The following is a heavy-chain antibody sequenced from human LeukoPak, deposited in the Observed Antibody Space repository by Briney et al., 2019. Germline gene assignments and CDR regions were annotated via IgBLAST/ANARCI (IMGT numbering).Heavy chain of an antibody. V-gene: IGHV3-23*01. CDR1: GFTFSSYA. CDR2: ISGSGGST. D-gene: IGHD2-2*01. CDR3: AKDDCSSTSCYLFDY. J-gene: IGHJ4*02. Sequence: GGSLRLSCAASGFTFSSYAMSWFRQAPGKGLEWVSAISGSGGSTYYADSVKGRFTISRDNSKNTLYLQMNSLRAEDTAVYYCAKDDCSSTSCYLFDYWGQGTLVTVSS.